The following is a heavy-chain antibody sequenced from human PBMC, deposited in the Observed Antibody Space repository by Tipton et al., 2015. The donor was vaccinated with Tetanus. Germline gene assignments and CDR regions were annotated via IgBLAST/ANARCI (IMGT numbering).Heavy chain of an antibody. CDR2: VFYSGRT. V-gene: IGHV4-59*01. J-gene: IGHJ4*02. CDR3: ARDVRGYSYDDSGYYNPSYYFDL. CDR1: GASFSDYY. D-gene: IGHD3-22*01. Sequence: TLSLTCAVYGASFSDYYWNWIRQPPGKGLEWLAYVFYSGRTNSNYSLKSRITISQDTSKNQFSLRLSSVTAADTAVYYCARDVRGYSYDDSGYYNPSYYFDLWGQGTLVTVSS.